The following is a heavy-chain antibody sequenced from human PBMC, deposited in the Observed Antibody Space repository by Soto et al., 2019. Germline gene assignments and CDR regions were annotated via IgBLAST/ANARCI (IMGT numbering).Heavy chain of an antibody. Sequence: QLQLQESGPGLVKPSETLSLTCTVSGGSISSSSYYWGWIRQPPGKGLEWIGSIYYSGSTYYNPSLKSRVTISVDTSKNQFSLKLSSVTAADTAVYYCARQRRNTAMDPKRAFYFDYWGQGTLVTVSS. V-gene: IGHV4-39*01. CDR2: IYYSGST. CDR3: ARQRRNTAMDPKRAFYFDY. CDR1: GGSISSSSYY. J-gene: IGHJ4*02. D-gene: IGHD5-18*01.